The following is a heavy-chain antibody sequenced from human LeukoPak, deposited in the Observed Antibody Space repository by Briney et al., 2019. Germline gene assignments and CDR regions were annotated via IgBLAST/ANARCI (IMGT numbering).Heavy chain of an antibody. V-gene: IGHV4-39*01. D-gene: IGHD3-22*01. CDR2: IYYSGST. Sequence: PSETLSLTCTVSGGSISSSSYSWGWIRQPPGKGLEWIGSIYYSGSTYYNPSLKSRVTISVDTSKNQFSLKLSSVTAADTAVYYCARQVGSGYYYADYWGQGTLVTVSS. CDR1: GGSISSSSYS. J-gene: IGHJ4*02. CDR3: ARQVGSGYYYADY.